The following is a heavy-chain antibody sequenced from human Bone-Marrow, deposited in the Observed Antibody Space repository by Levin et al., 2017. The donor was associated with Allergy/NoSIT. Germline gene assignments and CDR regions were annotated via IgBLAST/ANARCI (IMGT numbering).Heavy chain of an antibody. D-gene: IGHD4-23*01. CDR2: ISGSGGST. CDR1: GFTFSSYA. V-gene: IGHV3-23*01. Sequence: ETLSLTCAASGFTFSSYAMSWVRQAPGKGLEWVSAISGSGGSTYYADSVKGRFTISRDNSKNTLYLQMNSLRAEDTAVYYCAKDRRATTTVVTPVSGPDFDYWGQGTLVTVSS. CDR3: AKDRRATTTVVTPVSGPDFDY. J-gene: IGHJ4*02.